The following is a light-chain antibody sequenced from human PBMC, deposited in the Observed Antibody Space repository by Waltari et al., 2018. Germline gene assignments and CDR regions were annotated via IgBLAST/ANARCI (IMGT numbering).Light chain of an antibody. CDR1: QSVLYFSNNKNY. Sequence: DIVMPQSPDSLAVSLGERATLNCKSSQSVLYFSNNKNYLSWYQQKPGQPPKLLIYWASTRESGVPDRFSGSGSGTDFTLTISSLQAEDVAVYYCQQYYTTPRTFGQGTKVEIQ. V-gene: IGKV4-1*01. CDR3: QQYYTTPRT. J-gene: IGKJ1*01. CDR2: WAS.